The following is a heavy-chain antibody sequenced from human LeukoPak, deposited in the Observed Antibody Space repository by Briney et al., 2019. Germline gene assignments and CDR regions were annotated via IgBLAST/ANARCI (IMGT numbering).Heavy chain of an antibody. D-gene: IGHD3-3*01. V-gene: IGHV1-8*01. CDR2: INPNSGNT. J-gene: IGHJ4*02. CDR1: GYTFTSYD. CDR3: ARRNYDFWSGYPTVDY. Sequence: ASVKVSCKASGYTFTSYDINWVRQATGQGLEWMGWINPNSGNTGYAQKFQGRVTMTRNTSISPAYIELSSLRSEDTAVYYCARRNYDFWSGYPTVDYWGQGTLVTVSS.